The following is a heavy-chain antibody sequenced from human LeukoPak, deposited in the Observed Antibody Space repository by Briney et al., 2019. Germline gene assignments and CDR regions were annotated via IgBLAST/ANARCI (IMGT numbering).Heavy chain of an antibody. CDR1: GFTFRNYT. J-gene: IGHJ4*02. CDR2: VSYGGNYK. Sequence: GRSLRLSCADSGFTFRNYTMHWVRQAPGKGLEWVAVVSYGGNYKFSADSVKGRSTISRDTSKNTLYLQMNSLRAEDTAVYYCAKADSRDWYYLDYWGQGTLVTVSS. V-gene: IGHV3-30*18. D-gene: IGHD6-19*01. CDR3: AKADSRDWYYLDY.